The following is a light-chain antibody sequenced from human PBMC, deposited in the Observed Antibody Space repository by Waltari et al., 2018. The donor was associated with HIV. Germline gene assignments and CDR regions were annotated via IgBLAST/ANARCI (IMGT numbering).Light chain of an antibody. Sequence: DIHLTQSPAYLSASVGDRVTLTCRAREGISRFLAWYQQDPGKAPKLLIYTASTLQSGVPSRFSGSGSGTEFTLTVTSLQPEDFATYYCQQFKSYPFTFGQGTELGIK. CDR1: EGISRF. J-gene: IGKJ2*01. CDR2: TAS. V-gene: IGKV1-9*01. CDR3: QQFKSYPFT.